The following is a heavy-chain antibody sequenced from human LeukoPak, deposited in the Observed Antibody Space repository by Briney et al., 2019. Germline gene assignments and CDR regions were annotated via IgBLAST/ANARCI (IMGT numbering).Heavy chain of an antibody. J-gene: IGHJ4*02. CDR3: ARDYGSGSYFDY. CDR2: ISGSGEST. CDR1: GFTFSSFA. Sequence: GGSLRLSCAASGFTFSSFAMSWVRQAPGKGLEWVSSISGSGESTYYADYVKGRFTVSRDNSKNTLYLQMNSLRAEDTAVYYCARDYGSGSYFDYWGQGTLVTVSS. V-gene: IGHV3-23*01. D-gene: IGHD3-10*01.